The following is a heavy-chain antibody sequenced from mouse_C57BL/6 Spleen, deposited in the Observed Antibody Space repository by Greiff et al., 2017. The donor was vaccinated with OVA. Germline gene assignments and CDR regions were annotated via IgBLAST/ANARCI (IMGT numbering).Heavy chain of an antibody. J-gene: IGHJ4*01. CDR1: GYTFTSYW. Sequence: VKLQQPGAELVRPGSSVKLSCKASGYTFTSYWMHWVKQRPIQGLEWIGNIDPSDSETHYNQKFKDKATLTVDKSSSTAYMQLSSLTSEDSAVYYCAREEGYAMDYWGQGTSVTVSS. V-gene: IGHV1-52*01. CDR2: IDPSDSET. CDR3: AREEGYAMDY.